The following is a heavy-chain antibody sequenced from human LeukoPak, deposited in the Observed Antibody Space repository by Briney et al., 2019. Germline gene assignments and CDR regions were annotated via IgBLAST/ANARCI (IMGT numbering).Heavy chain of an antibody. CDR3: ARSPHGYGDPYYFDY. J-gene: IGHJ4*02. D-gene: IGHD4-17*01. CDR1: GGSISSGSYY. V-gene: IGHV4-39*07. Sequence: SETLSLTCTVSGGSISSGSYYWGWIRQPPGKGLEWIGSIYYSGSTYYNPSLKSRVTISVDTSKNQFSLKLSSVTAADTAVYYCARSPHGYGDPYYFDYWGQGTLVTVSS. CDR2: IYYSGST.